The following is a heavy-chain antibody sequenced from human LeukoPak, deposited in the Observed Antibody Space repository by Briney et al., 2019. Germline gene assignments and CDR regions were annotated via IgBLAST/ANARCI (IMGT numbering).Heavy chain of an antibody. J-gene: IGHJ4*02. V-gene: IGHV3-21*01. CDR2: ISSSSNNI. CDR3: ARGYQRPDY. D-gene: IGHD2-2*01. Sequence: GGSLRLSCAASVFTFSTYTMNWVRQAPGKGLEWVSSISSSSNNINYADSVKGRFTISRDNAMNSVHLQMNSLRVEDTAVYYCARGYQRPDYWGQGTLITVSS. CDR1: VFTFSTYT.